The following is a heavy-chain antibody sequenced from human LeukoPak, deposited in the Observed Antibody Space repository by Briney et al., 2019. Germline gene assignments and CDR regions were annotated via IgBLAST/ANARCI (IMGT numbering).Heavy chain of an antibody. D-gene: IGHD1-14*01. V-gene: IGHV1-69-2*01. J-gene: IGHJ4*02. CDR2: VDPADGDT. CDR3: ATGDGMFEY. CDR1: GYKFTDFF. Sequence: GASVKVSCKTSGYKFTDFFLHWVQQAPGKGLEWMGRVDPADGDTAYAERFSGRVTITTDTSTDTAYMELSSLRSEDTAVYHCATGDGMFEYWGQGTQVIVSS.